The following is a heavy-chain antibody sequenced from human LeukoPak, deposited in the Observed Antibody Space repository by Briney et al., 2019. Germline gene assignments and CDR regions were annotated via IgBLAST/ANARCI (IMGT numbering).Heavy chain of an antibody. CDR2: ISWDGGST. Sequence: PGGSLRLSCAASGFTFDDYAMHWVRQAPGKGLEWVSLISWDGGSTYYADSVKGRFTISRDNAKNSLYLQMNSLRAEDTAVYYCAKDPPYYYDSSGYGGGAFDIWGQGTMVTVSS. D-gene: IGHD3-22*01. CDR3: AKDPPYYYDSSGYGGGAFDI. CDR1: GFTFDDYA. V-gene: IGHV3-43D*03. J-gene: IGHJ3*02.